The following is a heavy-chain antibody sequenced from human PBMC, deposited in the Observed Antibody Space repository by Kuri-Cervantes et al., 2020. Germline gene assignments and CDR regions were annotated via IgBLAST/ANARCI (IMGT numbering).Heavy chain of an antibody. CDR3: ARSGGWRSWFDP. CDR2: ISSSSSYI. D-gene: IGHD3-3*01. J-gene: IGHJ5*02. V-gene: IGHV3-21*01. Sequence: GGSLRLSCAASGFTFSSYSMNWVRQAPGKGLGWVSSISSSSSYIYYADSVKGRFTISRDNAKNSLFLQMNSLRAEDTAVYYCARSGGWRSWFDPWGQGTLVTVSS. CDR1: GFTFSSYS.